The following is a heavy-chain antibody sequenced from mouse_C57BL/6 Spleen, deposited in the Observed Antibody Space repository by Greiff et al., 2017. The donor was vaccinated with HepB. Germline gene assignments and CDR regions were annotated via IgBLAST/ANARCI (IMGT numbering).Heavy chain of an antibody. V-gene: IGHV5-6*01. CDR3: ARDYGNYEEFFAY. D-gene: IGHD2-1*01. Sequence: EVQVVESGGDLVKPGGSLKLSCAASGFTFSSYGMSWVRQTPDKRLEWVATISSGGSYTYYPDSVKGRFNISRDNAKNTLYLQMSSLKSEDTAMYYCARDYGNYEEFFAYWGQGTLVTVSA. CDR1: GFTFSSYG. CDR2: ISSGGSYT. J-gene: IGHJ3*01.